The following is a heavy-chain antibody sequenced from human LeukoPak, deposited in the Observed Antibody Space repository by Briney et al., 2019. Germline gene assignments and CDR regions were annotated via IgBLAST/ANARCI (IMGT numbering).Heavy chain of an antibody. Sequence: PSETLSLTCTVSGGSISSSSYYWGWIRQPPGKGLEWIGSIYYSGSTYYNPSLKSRVTISVDTSKNQFSLKLSSVTAADTAVYYCNVPIGYGDPGDYYYYMDVWGKGTTVTVSS. D-gene: IGHD4-17*01. V-gene: IGHV4-39*07. CDR3: NVPIGYGDPGDYYYYMDV. CDR2: IYYSGST. J-gene: IGHJ6*03. CDR1: GGSISSSSYY.